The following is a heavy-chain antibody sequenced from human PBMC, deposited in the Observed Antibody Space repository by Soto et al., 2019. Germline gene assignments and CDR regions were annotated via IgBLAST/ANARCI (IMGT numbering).Heavy chain of an antibody. J-gene: IGHJ3*02. CDR1: GGSFGSDW. CDR3: TGDANYRDDSAYYDVFDI. V-gene: IGHV3-7*05. Sequence: DVQLTESWGVVVQPGGSLRLSCGASGGSFGSDWMAWVRQAPGKGLEWVANIRKDGSQEHYADAVRGRLNVSRDNANASLYLQMNSLRLEDTAVYYCTGDANYRDDSAYYDVFDIWGQGTMVTVSS. D-gene: IGHD3-16*01. CDR2: IRKDGSQE.